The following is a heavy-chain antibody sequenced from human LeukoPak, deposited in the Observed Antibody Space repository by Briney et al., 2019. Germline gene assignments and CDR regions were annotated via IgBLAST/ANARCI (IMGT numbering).Heavy chain of an antibody. CDR3: AKDRGSWWELPDAFDI. Sequence: GGSLRLSCAASGFTFSSYAMSWVRQAPGKGLEWVAAISGSGGSTYYADSVKGRFTISRDNSKNTLYLQMNSLRAEDTAVYYCAKDRGSWWELPDAFDIWGQGTMVTVSS. J-gene: IGHJ3*02. V-gene: IGHV3-23*01. D-gene: IGHD1-26*01. CDR1: GFTFSSYA. CDR2: ISGSGGST.